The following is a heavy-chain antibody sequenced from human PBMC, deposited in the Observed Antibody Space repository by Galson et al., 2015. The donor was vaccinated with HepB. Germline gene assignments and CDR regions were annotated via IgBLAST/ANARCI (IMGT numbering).Heavy chain of an antibody. V-gene: IGHV1-69*02. CDR2: IIPILDIA. Sequence: SVKVSCKASGGTFSSYTISWVRQAPGQGLEWMGRIIPILDIANYAQKFQGRVTITADKSTSTAYMELRSLRSDDTAVYYCARWYCSSTSCYLGALGYWGQGTLVTVSS. CDR1: GGTFSSYT. CDR3: ARWYCSSTSCYLGALGY. D-gene: IGHD2-2*01. J-gene: IGHJ4*02.